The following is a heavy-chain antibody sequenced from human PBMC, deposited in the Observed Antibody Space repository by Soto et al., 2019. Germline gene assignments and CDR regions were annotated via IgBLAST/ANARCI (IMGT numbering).Heavy chain of an antibody. CDR3: AREGPETSYYYDSSGYYGSPSEYFQH. CDR2: ISSCSSTI. J-gene: IGHJ1*01. Sequence: GGSLRLSCAASGFTFSSYSMNWVRQAPGKGLEWVSYISSCSSTIYYADSVKGRFTISRDNAKNSLYLQMNSLRDEDTAVYYCAREGPETSYYYDSSGYYGSPSEYFQHWGQGTLVTVSS. CDR1: GFTFSSYS. V-gene: IGHV3-48*02. D-gene: IGHD3-22*01.